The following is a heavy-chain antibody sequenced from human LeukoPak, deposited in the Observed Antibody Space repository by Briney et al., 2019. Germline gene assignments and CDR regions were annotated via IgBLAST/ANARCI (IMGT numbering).Heavy chain of an antibody. CDR3: ARGRIAAAGIFDY. CDR2: MNPNSGNT. Sequence: ASVKVSCKVSGYTLTELSMHWVRQATGQGLEWMGWMNPNSGNTGYAQKFQGRVTMTRNTSISTAYMELSSLRSEDTAAYYCARGRIAAAGIFDYWGQGTLVTVSS. V-gene: IGHV1-8*01. D-gene: IGHD6-13*01. CDR1: GYTLTELS. J-gene: IGHJ4*02.